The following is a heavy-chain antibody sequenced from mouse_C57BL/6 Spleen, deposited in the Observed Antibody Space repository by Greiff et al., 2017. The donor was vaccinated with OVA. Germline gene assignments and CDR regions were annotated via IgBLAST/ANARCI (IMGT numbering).Heavy chain of an antibody. J-gene: IGHJ2*01. D-gene: IGHD6-1*01. CDR2: INPSSGYT. CDR3: ARPLRTSFDY. V-gene: IGHV1-4*01. CDR1: GYTFTSYT. Sequence: QVHVKQSGAELARPGASVKMSCKASGYTFTSYTMHWVKQRPGQGLEWIGYINPSSGYTKYNQKFKDKATLTADKSSSTAYMQLSSLTSEDSAVYYCARPLRTSFDYWGQGTTLTVSS.